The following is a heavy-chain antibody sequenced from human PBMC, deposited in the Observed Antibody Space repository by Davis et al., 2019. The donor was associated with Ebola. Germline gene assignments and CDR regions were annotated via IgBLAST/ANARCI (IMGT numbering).Heavy chain of an antibody. D-gene: IGHD4-11*01. Sequence: PSETLSLTCTVSGGSISSHYWTWIRQPPGKGLEWIGYIYHSGSTYYNPSLKSRVTISVDTSKNQFSLQLSSVTAADTAVYYCTRALMTYSTLTTRYYYYGVDVWGQGTTVTVSS. CDR3: TRALMTYSTLTTRYYYYGVDV. J-gene: IGHJ6*02. CDR1: GGSISSHY. V-gene: IGHV4-59*11. CDR2: IYHSGST.